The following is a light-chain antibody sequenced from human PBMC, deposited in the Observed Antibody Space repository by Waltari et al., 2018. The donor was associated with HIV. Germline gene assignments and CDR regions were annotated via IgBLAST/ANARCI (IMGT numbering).Light chain of an antibody. Sequence: SYELTQPSSVSVSPGQTARITCSGDLLAKKKYVRWFQQKPGQAPVLVMYKDSERPSGIPARFSGSSSGTTVSLTIGGAQVDDEADYYCYSAADNSGLFGGGTKLTVL. CDR1: LLAKKKY. CDR3: YSAADNSGL. CDR2: KDS. V-gene: IGLV3-27*01. J-gene: IGLJ3*02.